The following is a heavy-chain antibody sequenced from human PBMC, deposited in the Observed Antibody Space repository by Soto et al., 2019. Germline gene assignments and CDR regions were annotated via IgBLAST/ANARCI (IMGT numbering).Heavy chain of an antibody. CDR3: ARLIGNSWLDS. CDR1: GYTFTNYG. J-gene: IGHJ5*01. D-gene: IGHD2-8*01. CDR2: INVYNGNT. V-gene: IGHV1-18*01. Sequence: ASVKVSCKASGYTFTNYGISWVRQAPGQGLEWMGWINVYNGNTKYAQKVQGRVTINPDTSNNQLSLQLNSVTPDDTAAYYCARLIGNSWLDSWGQGTLVTVSS.